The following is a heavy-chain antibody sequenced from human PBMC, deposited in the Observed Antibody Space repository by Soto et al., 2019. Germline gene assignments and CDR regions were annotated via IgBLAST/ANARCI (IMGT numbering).Heavy chain of an antibody. CDR1: GFTFSSYW. CDR3: ARHGGYSFDY. D-gene: IGHD4-17*01. J-gene: IGHJ4*02. V-gene: IGHV3-7*04. Sequence: EVQLVESGGGLVQPGGSLRLSCAATGFTFSSYWMSWVRQAPGKGLEWVANIKQDGSERYCVDSVKGRFTISRDNAKNSLYLQMNGLRAEDTAVYYCARHGGYSFDYWGQGTLVTVSS. CDR2: IKQDGSER.